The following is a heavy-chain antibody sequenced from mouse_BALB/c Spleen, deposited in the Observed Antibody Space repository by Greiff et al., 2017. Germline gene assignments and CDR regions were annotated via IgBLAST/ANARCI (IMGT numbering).Heavy chain of an antibody. CDR2: IDPANGNT. V-gene: IGHV14-3*02. Sequence: EVQLQQSGAELVKPGASVKLSCTASGFNIKDTYMHWVKQRPEQGLEWIGRIDPANGNTKYDPKFQGKATITADTSSNTAYLQLSSLTSEDTAVYYCARSRYDGRIFDYWGQGTTLTVSS. J-gene: IGHJ2*01. CDR1: GFNIKDTY. CDR3: ARSRYDGRIFDY. D-gene: IGHD2-14*01.